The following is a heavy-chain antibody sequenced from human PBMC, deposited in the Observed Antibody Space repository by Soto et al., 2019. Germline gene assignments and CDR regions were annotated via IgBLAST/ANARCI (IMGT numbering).Heavy chain of an antibody. CDR3: ARERRSGDYFWNYFDY. V-gene: IGHV4-34*01. Sequence: SETLSLTCAVYGGSFSGYYWSWIRQPPGKGLEWIGEINHSGSTNYNPSLKSRVTISVDTSKNQFSLKLSSVTAADTAVYYCARERRSGDYFWNYFDYWGQGTLVTVSS. J-gene: IGHJ4*02. CDR1: GGSFSGYY. D-gene: IGHD4-17*01. CDR2: INHSGST.